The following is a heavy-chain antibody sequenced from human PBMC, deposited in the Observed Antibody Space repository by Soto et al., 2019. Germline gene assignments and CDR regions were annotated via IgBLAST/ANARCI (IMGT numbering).Heavy chain of an antibody. D-gene: IGHD6-19*01. CDR3: AKDGNIYTSGWYAPSLDY. Sequence: GGSLSLSCVASGFTFSNYGMHWVRQAPGKGLEWVGVISFDGSNQYYADSVEGRITISRDNSKNTLYLQMNSLRAEDTAVYYCAKDGNIYTSGWYAPSLDYWGQGTLVTVSS. J-gene: IGHJ4*02. V-gene: IGHV3-30*18. CDR1: GFTFSNYG. CDR2: ISFDGSNQ.